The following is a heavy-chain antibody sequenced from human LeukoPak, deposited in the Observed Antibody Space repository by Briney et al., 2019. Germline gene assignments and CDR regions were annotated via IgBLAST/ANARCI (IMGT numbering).Heavy chain of an antibody. D-gene: IGHD3/OR15-3a*01. J-gene: IGHJ6*04. Sequence: GGSLRLSCAASGFTFSSYAMSWVRQAPGKGLEWASAISGSGGSTYYADSVKGRFTISRDNSKNTLYLQMNSLRAEDTAVYYCAKKAGLYYYYYGMDVWGKGTTVTVSS. CDR2: ISGSGGST. V-gene: IGHV3-23*01. CDR3: AKKAGLYYYYYGMDV. CDR1: GFTFSSYA.